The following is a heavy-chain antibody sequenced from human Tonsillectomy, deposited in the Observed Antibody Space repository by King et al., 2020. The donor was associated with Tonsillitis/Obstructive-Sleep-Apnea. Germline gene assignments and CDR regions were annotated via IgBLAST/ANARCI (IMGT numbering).Heavy chain of an antibody. Sequence: TLKESGPALVKPTQTLTLTCTFSGFSLTTRGMCVKWIRQPPGQALEWLVRIDWDYHKYNSTSLKTRLTIYKDTSKNQVVLTMTTMDPVDTAPFYCARTHYELAAFDIWGRGTMVTVSS. D-gene: IGHD3-22*01. CDR3: ARTHYELAAFDI. J-gene: IGHJ3*02. CDR2: IDWDYHK. CDR1: GFSLTTRGMC. V-gene: IGHV2-70*11.